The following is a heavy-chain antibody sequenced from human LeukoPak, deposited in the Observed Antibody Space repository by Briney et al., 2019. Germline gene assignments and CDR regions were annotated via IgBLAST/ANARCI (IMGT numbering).Heavy chain of an antibody. CDR1: GGSISSSSYY. CDR2: IYYSGST. CDR3: ARQGQGQLDYYYYYMDV. Sequence: SETLSLTCTVSGGSISSSSYYWGWIRQPPGKGLEWIGSIYYSGSTYYNPSLKSRVTISVDTSKNQFSLKLSSVTAADTAVYYCARQGQGQLDYYYYYMDVWGKGTTVTVSS. D-gene: IGHD6-13*01. J-gene: IGHJ6*03. V-gene: IGHV4-39*01.